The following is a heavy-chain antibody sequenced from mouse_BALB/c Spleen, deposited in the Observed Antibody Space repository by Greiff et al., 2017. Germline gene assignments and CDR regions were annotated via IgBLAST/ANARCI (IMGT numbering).Heavy chain of an antibody. CDR1: GYTFTDYW. J-gene: IGHJ2*01. Sequence: VQLQQPGAELVMPGASVKMSCKASGYTFTDYWMHWVKQRPGQGLEWIGAIDTSDSYTSYNQKFKGKATLTVDESSSTAYMQLSSLTSEDSAVYFCARNYGHYFDYWGQGTTLTVSS. CDR2: IDTSDSYT. D-gene: IGHD1-2*01. V-gene: IGHV1-69*01. CDR3: ARNYGHYFDY.